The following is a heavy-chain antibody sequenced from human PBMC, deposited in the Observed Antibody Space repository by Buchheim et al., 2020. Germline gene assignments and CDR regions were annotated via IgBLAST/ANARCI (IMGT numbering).Heavy chain of an antibody. D-gene: IGHD4-23*01. J-gene: IGHJ4*02. CDR2: INGDGTVT. CDR3: TKDGGNSPDF. CDR1: GFAFGNYW. Sequence: EVQLVESGGGLVQPGGSLRLSCAASGFAFGNYWMFWVRQTAGKGLVLISRINGDGTVTTYADSVKGRFTISRDNAKNTLYLQMDSLRADDTALYYCTKDGGNSPDFWGQGTL. V-gene: IGHV3-74*01.